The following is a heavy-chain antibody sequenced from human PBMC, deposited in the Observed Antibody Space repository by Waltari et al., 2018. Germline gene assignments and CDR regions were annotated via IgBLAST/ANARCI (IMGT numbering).Heavy chain of an antibody. CDR1: GSSFTSYW. Sequence: EVQLGQSGAEVKRAGGSLKISCRGSGSSFTSYWTGWLRQSPGKGLAWMGVIYPVDSDTRYSPSFQGQVTMSADKSISTDYLQWSSLKASDTVMYYCARLRDPAWFDPWGQGTLVTVSS. J-gene: IGHJ5*02. CDR3: ARLRDPAWFDP. V-gene: IGHV5-51*01. CDR2: IYPVDSDT.